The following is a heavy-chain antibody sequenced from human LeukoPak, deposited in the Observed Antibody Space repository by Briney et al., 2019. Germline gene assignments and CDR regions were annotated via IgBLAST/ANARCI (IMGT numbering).Heavy chain of an antibody. V-gene: IGHV3-21*01. CDR1: GFTFSSYS. D-gene: IGHD4-17*01. Sequence: GGSLRLSCAASGFTFSSYSMSWVRQAPGKGLEWVSSISSSSSYIYYADSVKGRFTISRDNAKNSLYLQMNSLRAEDTAVYYCARDRDYGDYDGWGQGTLVTVSS. J-gene: IGHJ4*02. CDR3: ARDRDYGDYDG. CDR2: ISSSSSYI.